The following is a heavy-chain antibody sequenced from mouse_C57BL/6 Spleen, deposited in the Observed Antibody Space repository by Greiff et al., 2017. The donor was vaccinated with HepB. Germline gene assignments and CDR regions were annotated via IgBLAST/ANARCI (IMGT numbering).Heavy chain of an antibody. Sequence: QVQLKQSGAELVKPGASVKMSCKASGYTFTSYWITWVKQRPGQGLEWIGDIYPGSGSTNYNEKFKSKATLTVDTSSSTAYMQLSSLTSEDSAVYYCARDYGSSYEGAMDYWGQGTSVTVSS. CDR1: GYTFTSYW. V-gene: IGHV1-55*01. CDR2: IYPGSGST. D-gene: IGHD1-1*01. CDR3: ARDYGSSYEGAMDY. J-gene: IGHJ4*01.